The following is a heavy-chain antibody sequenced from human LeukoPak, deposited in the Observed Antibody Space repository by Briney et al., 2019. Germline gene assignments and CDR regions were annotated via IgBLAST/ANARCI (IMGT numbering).Heavy chain of an antibody. D-gene: IGHD6-13*01. V-gene: IGHV3-21*01. CDR3: ARVSLGAAAGTSR. J-gene: IGHJ4*02. Sequence: GGSLRLSCAVSGFTVNNNFMSWVRQAPGKGLEWVSSISSSSSYIYYTDSVKGRFTISRDNAKNSLYLQMNSLRADDTAIYYCARVSLGAAAGTSRWGQGTLVTVSS. CDR1: GFTVNNNF. CDR2: ISSSSSYI.